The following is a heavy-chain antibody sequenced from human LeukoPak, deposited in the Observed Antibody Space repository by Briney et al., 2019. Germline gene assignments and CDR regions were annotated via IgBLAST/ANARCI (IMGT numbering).Heavy chain of an antibody. CDR2: IYPGDSDI. D-gene: IGHD3-10*01. V-gene: IGHV5-51*01. J-gene: IGHJ3*02. CDR1: GYSFTSYW. CDR3: PSPLNYGSADAFDI. Sequence: GESLKISCKASGYSFTSYWIGWVRQMPGKGLEWMVIIYPGDSDIRYSPSFQGQVTISADKSISTAYLQWSSLKASDTAMYYCPSPLNYGSADAFDIWGQGTMVTVSS.